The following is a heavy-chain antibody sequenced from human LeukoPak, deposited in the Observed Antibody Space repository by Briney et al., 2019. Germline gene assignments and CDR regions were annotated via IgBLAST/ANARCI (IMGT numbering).Heavy chain of an antibody. V-gene: IGHV3-21*01. CDR3: ARVAWGNDAFDI. Sequence: PGGSLRLSCAASGFTFSSYSMNWVRQAPGKGLEWVSSISSSSSYIYYADSVKGRFTISGDNAKNSLYLQMNSLRAEDTAVYYCARVAWGNDAFDIWGQGTMVTVSS. CDR2: ISSSSSYI. CDR1: GFTFSSYS. J-gene: IGHJ3*02. D-gene: IGHD1-26*01.